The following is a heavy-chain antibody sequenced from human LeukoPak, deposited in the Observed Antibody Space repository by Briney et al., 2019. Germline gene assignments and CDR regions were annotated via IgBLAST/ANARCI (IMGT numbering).Heavy chain of an antibody. CDR3: AREGLAARRGGFDI. CDR2: IYTSGST. D-gene: IGHD6-6*01. J-gene: IGHJ3*02. Sequence: GSLRLSCAASGFTFDDYAMHWIRQPAGKGLEWIGRIYTSGSTNYNPSLKSRVTMSVDTSKNQFSLKLNSVTATDTAVYYCAREGLAARRGGFDIWGQGTVVTVSS. V-gene: IGHV4-4*07. CDR1: GFTFDDYA.